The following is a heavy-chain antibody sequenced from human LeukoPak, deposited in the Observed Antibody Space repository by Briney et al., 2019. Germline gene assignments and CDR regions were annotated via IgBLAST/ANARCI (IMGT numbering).Heavy chain of an antibody. CDR1: GYDFTIYW. CDR2: IYPGDSDT. CDR3: ARHDRGYYFGLDV. V-gene: IGHV5-51*01. J-gene: IGHJ6*02. Sequence: GASLKIPCKGSGYDFTIYWIAWVRQLPGKGLEWMGIIYPGDSDTRYSPSFQGQVTISADKSITTAYLQWSSLKASDTAVYYCARHDRGYYFGLDVWGQGTTVTVSS.